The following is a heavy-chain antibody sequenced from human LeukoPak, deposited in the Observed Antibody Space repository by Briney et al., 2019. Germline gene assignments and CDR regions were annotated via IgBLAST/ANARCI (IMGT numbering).Heavy chain of an antibody. CDR2: MNPNSGNT. CDR3: ARGLTYGWIDP. J-gene: IGHJ5*02. V-gene: IGHV1-8*01. CDR1: GYTFTSYD. Sequence: ASVKVSCKASGYTFTSYDINWVRQATGQGLEWMGWMNPNSGNTGYAQKFQGRVTMTRNTSISTAYMELSGLTSDDTAVYYCARGLTYGWIDPWGQGTLVTVSS. D-gene: IGHD3-10*01.